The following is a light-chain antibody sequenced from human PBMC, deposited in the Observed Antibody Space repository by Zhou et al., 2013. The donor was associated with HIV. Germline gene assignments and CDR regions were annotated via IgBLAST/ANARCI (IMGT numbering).Light chain of an antibody. V-gene: IGKV3-20*01. J-gene: IGKJ1*01. CDR2: GTS. Sequence: ENVLTQSPGTLSLSPGERATLSCRASQSVSSNYLAWYQQKPGQAPRLLIYGTSSRATGIPDRFSGSGSGTDFTLTISRLEPEDFAVYFCQQFSGSPSTFGQGTKVEIK. CDR1: QSVSSNY. CDR3: QQFSGSPST.